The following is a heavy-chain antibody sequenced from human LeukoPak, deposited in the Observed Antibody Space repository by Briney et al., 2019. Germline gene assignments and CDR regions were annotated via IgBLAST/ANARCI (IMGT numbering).Heavy chain of an antibody. CDR1: GFTFSGSA. Sequence: GGSLRLSCAASGFTFSGSAIHWVRQSSGKGLEWVGQIDKKDKGYATATAYAASVKGRFTISRDDSINTAYLQMKSLKTEDTTLYYCTRDSGTYNWFDPWGQGTLVTVSS. D-gene: IGHD1-26*01. V-gene: IGHV3-73*01. CDR2: IDKKDKGYATAT. CDR3: TRDSGTYNWFDP. J-gene: IGHJ5*02.